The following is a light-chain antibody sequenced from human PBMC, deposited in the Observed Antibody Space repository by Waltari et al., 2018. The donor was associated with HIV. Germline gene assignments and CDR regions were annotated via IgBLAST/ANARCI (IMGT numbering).Light chain of an antibody. Sequence: QSVLTQPPSASGTPGQRVTISCSGRNSNIGSNSVNWYQQVPGTAPKPLIYSNNQRPSGVPDRFSGSKSGNSASLAISGLRSEDEADYYCAAWDDSRNGEVIFGGGTKLTVL. CDR1: NSNIGSNS. CDR2: SNN. CDR3: AAWDDSRNGEVI. V-gene: IGLV1-44*01. J-gene: IGLJ2*01.